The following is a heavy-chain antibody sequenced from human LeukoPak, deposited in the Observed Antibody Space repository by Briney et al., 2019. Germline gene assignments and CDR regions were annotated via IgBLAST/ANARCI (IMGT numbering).Heavy chain of an antibody. Sequence: PGGSLSLSCAAFGFSFYRYEMNWVPRAPGRGLEWISYVSANGATTYYAESVRGRFSISRDNAKTSLSLQMNSLRVEDTAVYYCAIGGEGSGTYFGHWGQGTLVTVFS. CDR2: VSANGATT. CDR3: AIGGEGSGTYFGH. V-gene: IGHV3-48*03. D-gene: IGHD1-26*01. CDR1: GFSFYRYE. J-gene: IGHJ1*01.